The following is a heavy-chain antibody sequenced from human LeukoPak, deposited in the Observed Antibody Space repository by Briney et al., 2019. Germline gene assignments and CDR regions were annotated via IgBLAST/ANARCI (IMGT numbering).Heavy chain of an antibody. J-gene: IGHJ4*02. CDR1: GGSISSSSYY. V-gene: IGHV4-39*01. CDR2: IYYSGST. D-gene: IGHD1-26*01. CDR3: ARQSVGATLHFDY. Sequence: SETLSLTCTVSGGSISSSSYYWGWIRRPPGKGLEWIGSIYYSGSTYYNPSLKSRVTISVDTSKNQFSLKLSSVTAADTAVYYCARQSVGATLHFDYWGQGTLVTVSS.